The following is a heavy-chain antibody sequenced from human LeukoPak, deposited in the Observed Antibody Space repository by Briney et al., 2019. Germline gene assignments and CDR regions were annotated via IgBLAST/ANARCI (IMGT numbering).Heavy chain of an antibody. CDR1: GFTFSSYA. CDR3: AKLSLAVAGTEVEY. Sequence: GESLRLSCAASGFTFSSYAMSWVRQAPGKGLEWVSAISGSGGSTYYADSVKGRFTISRDNSKNTLYLQMNSLRAEDTAVYYCAKLSLAVAGTEVEYWGQGTLVTVSS. J-gene: IGHJ4*02. CDR2: ISGSGGST. D-gene: IGHD6-19*01. V-gene: IGHV3-23*01.